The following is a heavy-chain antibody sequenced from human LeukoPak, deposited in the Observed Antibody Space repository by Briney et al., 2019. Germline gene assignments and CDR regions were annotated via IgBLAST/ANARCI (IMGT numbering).Heavy chain of an antibody. CDR3: AREXAAPFXWFDP. D-gene: IGHD6-6*01. J-gene: IGHJ5*02. V-gene: IGHV4-30-4*01. CDR1: GGSISSGDYY. CDR2: IYYSGST. Sequence: SETLSLTCTVSGGSISSGDYYWSWIRQPPGKGLEWIGYIYYSGSTYYNPSLKSRVTISVDTSKNQFSLKLSSVTAADTAVYYCAREXAAPFXWFDPXGXGTLVTVSS.